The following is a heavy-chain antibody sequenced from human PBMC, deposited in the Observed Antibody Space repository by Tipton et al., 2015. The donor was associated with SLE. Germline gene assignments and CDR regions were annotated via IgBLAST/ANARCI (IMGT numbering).Heavy chain of an antibody. J-gene: IGHJ4*02. CDR2: ISSSSSYI. Sequence: GSLRLSCAASGFTFSSYSMNWVRQAPGKGLEWVSSISSSSSYIYYADSVKGRFTISRDNAKNSLYLQMNSLRAEDTAVYYCARGPYYYDSSGYYYDCWGQGTLVTVSS. V-gene: IGHV3-21*03. CDR3: ARGPYYYDSSGYYYDC. CDR1: GFTFSSYS. D-gene: IGHD3-22*01.